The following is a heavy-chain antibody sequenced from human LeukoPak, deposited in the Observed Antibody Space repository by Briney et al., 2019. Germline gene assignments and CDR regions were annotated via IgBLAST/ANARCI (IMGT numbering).Heavy chain of an antibody. Sequence: PGGSLRLSCAASGFTFSSYAMSWVPQAPGKGLEWVSAISGSGGSTYYADSVKGRFTISRDNSKNTLYLQMNSLRAEDTAVYYCAKTYYDSSGYSYFDYWGQGTLVTVSS. CDR2: ISGSGGST. CDR1: GFTFSSYA. V-gene: IGHV3-23*01. J-gene: IGHJ4*02. D-gene: IGHD3-22*01. CDR3: AKTYYDSSGYSYFDY.